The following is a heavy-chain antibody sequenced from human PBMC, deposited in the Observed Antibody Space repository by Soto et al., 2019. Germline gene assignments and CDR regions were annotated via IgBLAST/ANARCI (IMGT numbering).Heavy chain of an antibody. V-gene: IGHV3-30*18. CDR2: ISYDGSNK. CDR3: AKDQVGYFDS. J-gene: IGHJ4*02. Sequence: QVQLVESGGGVVQPGRSLRLSCAASGFTFSRNGMHWVRQAPGKGLEWLAIISYDGSNKYYADSVKGRFTISRDNSKNTLYLQMNSLRAEDTAVYSCAKDQVGYFDSWGQGTLITVSS. CDR1: GFTFSRNG.